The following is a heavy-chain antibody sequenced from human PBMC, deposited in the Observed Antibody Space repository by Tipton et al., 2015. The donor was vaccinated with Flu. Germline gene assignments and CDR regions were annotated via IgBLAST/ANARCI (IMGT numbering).Heavy chain of an antibody. Sequence: GSLRLSCAASGFTFSSYEMNWVRQAPGKGLEWVSYITSSSNTISYADSVRGRFTISRDNTKKSLYLQLNSLRVEDTAIYYCATLTGDDYWGQGILVTVSS. D-gene: IGHD7-27*01. CDR1: GFTFSSYE. V-gene: IGHV3-48*03. CDR2: ITSSSNTI. J-gene: IGHJ4*02. CDR3: ATLTGDDY.